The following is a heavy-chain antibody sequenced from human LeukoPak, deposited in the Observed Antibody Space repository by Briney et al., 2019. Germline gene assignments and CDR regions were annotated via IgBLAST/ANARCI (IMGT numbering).Heavy chain of an antibody. Sequence: PGGSLRLSCADSGFTFSSYAMSWVRQAPGKGLEWVSAISGSGGSTYYADSVKGRFTISRDNSKNTLYLQMNSLRAEDTAVYYCAKSPKSSGYDYYYYYGMDVWGQGTTVTVSS. CDR1: GFTFSSYA. CDR3: AKSPKSSGYDYYYYYGMDV. CDR2: ISGSGGST. J-gene: IGHJ6*02. V-gene: IGHV3-23*01. D-gene: IGHD3-22*01.